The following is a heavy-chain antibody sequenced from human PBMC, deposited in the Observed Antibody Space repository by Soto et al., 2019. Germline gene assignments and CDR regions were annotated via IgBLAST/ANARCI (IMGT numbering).Heavy chain of an antibody. CDR2: ISGSGVST. V-gene: IGHV3-23*01. J-gene: IGHJ1*01. CDR3: AKVIVVVTADRGRYFQH. Sequence: GGSLRLSCAASGFTFSSYAMSWVRQAPGKGLEWVSAISGSGVSTYYADSVKGRFTISRDNSKNTLYLQMNSLRAEDTAVYYCAKVIVVVTADRGRYFQHWGQGTLVTVSS. CDR1: GFTFSSYA. D-gene: IGHD2-21*02.